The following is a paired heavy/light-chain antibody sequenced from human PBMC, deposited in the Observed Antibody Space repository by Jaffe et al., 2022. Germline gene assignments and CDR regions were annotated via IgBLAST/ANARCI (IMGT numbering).Heavy chain of an antibody. D-gene: IGHD1-26*01. CDR2: MSSNGNTI. V-gene: IGHV3-48*01. CDR1: GFSLSGYS. Sequence: EVKLVESGGGLVQPGGSLRLSCAASGFSLSGYSMNWVRQAPGKGLEWVSYMSSNGNTIYYADSVKGRFTISRDMAKNSLYVQMNSLRAEDTAVYYCTRDGTNDYWGQGTLVTVSS. CDR3: TRDGTNDY. J-gene: IGHJ4*02.
Light chain of an antibody. CDR3: QQFYNAPYT. CDR2: WAS. J-gene: IGKJ2*01. V-gene: IGKV4-1*01. CDR1: QSVLDSSSNNNY. Sequence: DIVMTQSPDSLPVSLGERATINCKSSQSVLDSSSNNNYLTWFQQKPGQPPKLLIYWASTRESGVPDRFSGSGSGTDFTLTISSLQPEDVAVYYCQQFYNAPYTFGQGTKLEIK.